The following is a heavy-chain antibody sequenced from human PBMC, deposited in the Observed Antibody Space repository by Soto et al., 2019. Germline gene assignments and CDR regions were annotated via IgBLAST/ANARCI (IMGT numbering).Heavy chain of an antibody. J-gene: IGHJ6*02. D-gene: IGHD3-22*01. CDR3: ARDRLSSYYYDSSGYYLYGMDV. V-gene: IGHV1-2*04. Sequence: ASVKVCCKASGYTFTGYYMQWVRQAPGQGLEWMGWINPNSGGTNYAQKFQGWVTMTRDTSISTAYMELSRLRSDDTAVYYCARDRLSSYYYDSSGYYLYGMDVWGQGTTVTVSS. CDR2: INPNSGGT. CDR1: GYTFTGYY.